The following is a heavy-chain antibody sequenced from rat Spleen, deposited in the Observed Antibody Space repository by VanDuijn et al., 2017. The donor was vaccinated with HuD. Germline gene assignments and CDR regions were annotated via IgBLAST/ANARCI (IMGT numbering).Heavy chain of an antibody. CDR3: TTVRGDY. Sequence: EVQLVESGGGLVQPGRSMKLSCAASGFTFINYGMAWVRQAPTRGLEWVAAISYDGSRTYYRDSVKGRFTISRDNAKSTLYLQMDSLRSEDTATYYCTTVRGDYWGQGVMVTVSS. V-gene: IGHV5-29*01. CDR1: GFTFINYG. CDR2: ISYDGSRT. J-gene: IGHJ2*01.